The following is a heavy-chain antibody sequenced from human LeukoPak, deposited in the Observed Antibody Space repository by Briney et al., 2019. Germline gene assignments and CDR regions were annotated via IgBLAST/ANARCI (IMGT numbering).Heavy chain of an antibody. D-gene: IGHD1-26*01. CDR3: ARGSGSYSTYFDF. Sequence: GGSLRLSCAASGFNFDDYGMTWVRQAPGEGLEWVSGISWNGGSTGYVDSVKGRFTISRDNANNSLYLQMNSLRGGDTALYYCARGSGSYSTYFDFWGQGTLVTVSS. CDR1: GFNFDDYG. CDR2: ISWNGGST. J-gene: IGHJ4*02. V-gene: IGHV3-20*04.